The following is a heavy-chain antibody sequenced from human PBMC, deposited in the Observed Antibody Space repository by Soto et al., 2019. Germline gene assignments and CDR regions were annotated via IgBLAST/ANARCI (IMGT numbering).Heavy chain of an antibody. CDR3: ARDSGMIRGSYGVDV. V-gene: IGHV3-53*01. CDR1: GFTVTSNY. Sequence: GGSLRLSCAASGFTVTSNYMTWVRQAPGEGLEWVSVIYRSGATYYPDSVRGRFTASRDYSHNTLYLQMDSLRVEDTAVYYCARDSGMIRGSYGVDVWGPGTTVTVS. J-gene: IGHJ6*02. CDR2: IYRSGAT. D-gene: IGHD3-10*01.